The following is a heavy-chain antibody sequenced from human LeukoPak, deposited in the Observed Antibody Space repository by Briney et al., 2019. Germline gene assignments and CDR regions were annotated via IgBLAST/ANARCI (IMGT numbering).Heavy chain of an antibody. CDR1: GFTFSSYW. D-gene: IGHD6-19*01. V-gene: IGHV3-7*01. Sequence: GGSLRLSCAASGFTFSSYWMSWVRQAPGKGLEWVANIKQDGSEKYYVDSVKGRFTISRDNAKNSLYLQMNGLRAEDTTVYYCARDSSGWYRRDAIYYYYFYMDVWGKGTTVTVSS. J-gene: IGHJ6*03. CDR2: IKQDGSEK. CDR3: ARDSSGWYRRDAIYYYYFYMDV.